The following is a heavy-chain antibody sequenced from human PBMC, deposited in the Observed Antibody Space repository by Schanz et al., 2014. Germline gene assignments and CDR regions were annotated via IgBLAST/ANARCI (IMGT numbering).Heavy chain of an antibody. CDR3: VRGYRPFDY. Sequence: EVQLVESGGDLVQPGGSLSLSCAASGFTFSNYAMSWVRQAPGKGLDWVSIISGTGSTPYYADSVKGRYTISRDNSKNTLYLQMNSLRDEDTAIYYCVRGYRPFDYWGQGTLVTVSS. V-gene: IGHV3-23*04. D-gene: IGHD4-4*01. CDR2: ISGTGSTP. CDR1: GFTFSNYA. J-gene: IGHJ4*02.